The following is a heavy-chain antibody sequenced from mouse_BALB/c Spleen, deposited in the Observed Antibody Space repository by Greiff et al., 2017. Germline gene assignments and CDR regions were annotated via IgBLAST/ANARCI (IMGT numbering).Heavy chain of an antibody. CDR1: GYSITSDYA. J-gene: IGHJ4*01. CDR2: ISYSGST. V-gene: IGHV3-2*02. Sequence: VQLKESGPGLVKPSQSLSLTCTVTGYSITSDYAWNWIRQFPGNKLEWMGYISYSGSTSYNPSLKSRISITRDTSKNQFFLQLNSVTTEDTATYYCARAALRYYYAMDYWGQGTSVTVSS. CDR3: ARAALRYYYAMDY.